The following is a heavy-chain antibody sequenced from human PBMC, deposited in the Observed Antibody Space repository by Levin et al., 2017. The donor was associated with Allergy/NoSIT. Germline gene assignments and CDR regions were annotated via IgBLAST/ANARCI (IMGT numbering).Heavy chain of an antibody. CDR1: GGTFRRTP. D-gene: IGHD1-1*01. CDR3: ARGPGTTGATEVDHGMDV. CDR2: LIPIFGTA. Sequence: ASVKVSCKASGGTFRRTPISWVRQAPGQGLEWMGGLIPIFGTANYAHKFQGRVTIIADESASTAYMELSSLRPDDTAVYYCARGPGTTGATEVDHGMDVWGQGTTVTVSS. V-gene: IGHV1-69*13. J-gene: IGHJ6*02.